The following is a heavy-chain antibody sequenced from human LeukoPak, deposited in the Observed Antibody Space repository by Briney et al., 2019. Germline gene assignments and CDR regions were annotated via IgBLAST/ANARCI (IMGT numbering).Heavy chain of an antibody. CDR3: ARDYPFTYYYGSGSYYSNWFDP. D-gene: IGHD3-10*01. CDR1: GSTFTSYG. V-gene: IGHV1-18*04. CDR2: ISAYNGNT. J-gene: IGHJ5*02. Sequence: GASVTVSCKASGSTFTSYGISWVRQAPGQGREWMGWISAYNGNTNYAQTLQSRGTMTTDTSTSTAYMELRSLRSDDTAVYYCARDYPFTYYYGSGSYYSNWFDPWGQGTLVTVSS.